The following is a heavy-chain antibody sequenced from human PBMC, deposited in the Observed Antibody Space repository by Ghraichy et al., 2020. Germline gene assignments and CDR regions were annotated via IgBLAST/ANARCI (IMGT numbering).Heavy chain of an antibody. CDR1: GGSISSGDYY. J-gene: IGHJ4*02. D-gene: IGHD4-23*01. CDR2: IYYSGST. CDR3: ARVRDGGVDY. V-gene: IGHV4-30-4*01. Sequence: SETLSLTCTVSGGSISSGDYYWSWIRQPPGKGLEWIGYIYYSGSTYYNPSLKSRVTISVDTSKNQFSLKLSSVTATDTAVYYCARVRDGGVDYWGQGTLVTVSS.